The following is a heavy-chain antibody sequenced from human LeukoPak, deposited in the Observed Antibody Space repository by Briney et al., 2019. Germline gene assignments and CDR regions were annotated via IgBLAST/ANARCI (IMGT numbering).Heavy chain of an antibody. D-gene: IGHD4-11*01. V-gene: IGHV3-66*02. CDR3: ARIANSNYGFYAFDI. CDR2: IYSGGST. Sequence: GGSLRLSCAASGFTVSSNYMSWVRQAPGKGLEWVSVIYSGGSTYYADSVKGRFTISRDNSKNTLYLQMNSLRAEDTAVYYCARIANSNYGFYAFDIWGQGTTVTVSS. J-gene: IGHJ3*02. CDR1: GFTVSSNY.